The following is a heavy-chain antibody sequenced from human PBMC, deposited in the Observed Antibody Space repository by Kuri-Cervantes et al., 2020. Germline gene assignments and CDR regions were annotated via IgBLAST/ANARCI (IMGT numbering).Heavy chain of an antibody. D-gene: IGHD2-2*02. CDR3: AKRYCSRTSCYMRLDY. V-gene: IGHV3-9*01. CDR2: ISWNSGSI. J-gene: IGHJ4*02. Sequence: GGSLRLSCAASGFTFDDYAMHWVRQAPGKGLEWVSGISWNSGSIGYADSVKGRFTISRDNAKNSLYLQMNSLRAEDTAVYYCAKRYCSRTSCYMRLDYWGQGTLVTVSS. CDR1: GFTFDDYA.